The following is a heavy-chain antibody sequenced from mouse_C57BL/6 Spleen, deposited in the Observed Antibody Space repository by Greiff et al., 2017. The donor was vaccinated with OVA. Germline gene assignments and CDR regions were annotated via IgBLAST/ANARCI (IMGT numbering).Heavy chain of an antibody. Sequence: VQLQQPGTELVKPGASVKLSCKASGYTFTSYWMHWVKQRPGQGLEWIGNINPSNGGTNYNEKFKSKATLTVDKSSSTAYMQLSSLTSEDSAVYYCARGRAYYGNYVEAMDYWGQGTSVTVSS. D-gene: IGHD2-10*01. V-gene: IGHV1-53*01. CDR2: INPSNGGT. CDR1: GYTFTSYW. CDR3: ARGRAYYGNYVEAMDY. J-gene: IGHJ4*01.